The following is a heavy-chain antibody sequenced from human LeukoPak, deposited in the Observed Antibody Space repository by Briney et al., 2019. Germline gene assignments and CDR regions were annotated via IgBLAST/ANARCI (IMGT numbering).Heavy chain of an antibody. V-gene: IGHV4-59*01. CDR2: IYSSGST. CDR3: ARGNIAVAGVFGC. CDR1: GGSISSYY. Sequence: SETLSLTCIVSGGSISSYYWSWIRQPPGKGLEWIGFIYSSGSTDYNPSLKSRVTISVDTSKNQFSLKLTSVTAADTAVYYCARGNIAVAGVFGCCGQGTLVIVSS. J-gene: IGHJ4*02. D-gene: IGHD6-19*01.